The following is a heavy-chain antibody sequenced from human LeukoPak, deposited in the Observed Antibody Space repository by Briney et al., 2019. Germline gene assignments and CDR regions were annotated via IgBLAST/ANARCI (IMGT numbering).Heavy chain of an antibody. D-gene: IGHD3-3*02. CDR1: GFSFSDYN. J-gene: IGHJ4*02. CDR3: ATHFAY. V-gene: IGHV3-48*02. Sequence: GGSLRLSCAASGFSFSDYNMNRVRQAPGKGLEWVSYISSSSRTIYYADSVKGRFTISRDNAKNSLYLQMNSLRDEDTAVYYCATHFAYWGQGTLVTVSS. CDR2: ISSSSRTI.